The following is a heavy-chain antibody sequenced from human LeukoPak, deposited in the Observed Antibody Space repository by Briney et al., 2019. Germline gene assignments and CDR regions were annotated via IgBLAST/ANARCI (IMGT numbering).Heavy chain of an antibody. J-gene: IGHJ4*01. V-gene: IGHV4-59*01. CDR2: VYYSGSA. CDR1: GGFITNYY. D-gene: IGHD3-22*01. Sequence: SETLSLTCNVSGGFITNYYWGWIRQPPGKGLEWIGYVYYSGSANYNSSLQSRVTILVDTSKNQFSLRLSSVTAADTAVYYCARRVSTTSSFIDYWGHGALVTVSS. CDR3: ARRVSTTSSFIDY.